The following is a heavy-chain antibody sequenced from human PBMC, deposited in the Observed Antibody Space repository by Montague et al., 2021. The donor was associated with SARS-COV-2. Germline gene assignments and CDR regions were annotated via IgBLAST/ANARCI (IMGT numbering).Heavy chain of an antibody. CDR2: IYYSGST. V-gene: IGHV4-39*07. Sequence: SETLSLTCTVSGGSISSSSYYWGWIRQPPGKGLEWIGSIYYSGSTYYNPSLKSRVTISVDTSKTQFSLKLTSVTAADTAVYYCAREGYCSGGTCYSSGPNWFDPWGQGTLVTVSS. J-gene: IGHJ5*02. CDR1: GGSISSSSYY. D-gene: IGHD2-15*01. CDR3: AREGYCSGGTCYSSGPNWFDP.